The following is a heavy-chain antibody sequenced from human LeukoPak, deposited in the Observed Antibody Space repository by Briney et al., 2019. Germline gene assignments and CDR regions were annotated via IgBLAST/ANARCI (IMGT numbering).Heavy chain of an antibody. CDR1: GGSFSGYY. CDR2: INHSGST. D-gene: IGHD1-26*01. Sequence: SETLSLTCAAYGGSFSGYYWSWIRQPPGKGLEWIGEINHSGSTNYNPSLKSRVTISVDTSKNQFSLKLSSVTAADTAVYYCARGHGTHWGQGTLVTVSS. J-gene: IGHJ4*02. V-gene: IGHV4-34*01. CDR3: ARGHGTH.